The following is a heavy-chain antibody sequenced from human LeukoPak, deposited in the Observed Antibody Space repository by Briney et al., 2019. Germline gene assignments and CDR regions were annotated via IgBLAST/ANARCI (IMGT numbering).Heavy chain of an antibody. J-gene: IGHJ4*02. V-gene: IGHV1-69*02. Sequence: SVELFCKASGGTYSSYTIRCVRHASGQGFGWMGRIIPILGIANYAQKLQGRVTITADNSTSTAYMELSSLRSEDTAVYYCARLGVEMATIEGLSDPFDYWGQGTLVTVSS. CDR3: ARLGVEMATIEGLSDPFDY. D-gene: IGHD5-24*01. CDR1: GGTYSSYT. CDR2: IIPILGIA.